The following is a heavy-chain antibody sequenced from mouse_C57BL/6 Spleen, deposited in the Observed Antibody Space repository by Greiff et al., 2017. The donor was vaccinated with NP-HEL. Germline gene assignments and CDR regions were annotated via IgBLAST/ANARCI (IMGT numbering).Heavy chain of an antibody. Sequence: EVKLVESGGGLVKPGGSLKLSCAASGFTFSDYGMHWVRQAPEKGLEWVAYISSGSSTIYYADTVKGRFTISRDNAKNTLFLQMTSLRSEDTAMYYCARHSSYWYFDVWGTGTTVTVSS. J-gene: IGHJ1*03. V-gene: IGHV5-17*01. CDR1: GFTFSDYG. CDR2: ISSGSSTI. CDR3: ARHSSYWYFDV. D-gene: IGHD1-1*01.